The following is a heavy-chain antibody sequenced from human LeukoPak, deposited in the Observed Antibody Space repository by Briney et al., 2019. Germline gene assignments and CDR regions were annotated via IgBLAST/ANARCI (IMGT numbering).Heavy chain of an antibody. CDR2: MNPNSGNT. V-gene: IGHV1-8*01. D-gene: IGHD2-2*01. J-gene: IGHJ6*02. CDR1: GYTFTSYD. CDR3: ARGPRVCSSTSCYLWYYAMDV. Sequence: ASVKVSCKASGYTFTSYDINWVRQATGQGLEWMGWMNPNSGNTGYAQKFQGRVTMTRNTSISTAYMELSSLRSEDTAVYYCARGPRVCSSTSCYLWYYAMDVWGQGTTVTVSS.